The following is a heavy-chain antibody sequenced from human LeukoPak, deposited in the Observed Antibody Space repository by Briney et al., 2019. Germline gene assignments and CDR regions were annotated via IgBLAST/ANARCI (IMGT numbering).Heavy chain of an antibody. V-gene: IGHV3-23*01. CDR1: GFTFSNYA. D-gene: IGHD3-22*01. CDR2: INGRGGST. Sequence: GGSLRLSCAASGFTFSNYAMSWVRQAPGKGLEWVSSINGRGGSTYYADSVKGRFTISRDNSKNTLYLEMNSLRAEDTAVYYCARTLYDSRGYYSHFDYWGQGTLVTVSS. CDR3: ARTLYDSRGYYSHFDY. J-gene: IGHJ4*02.